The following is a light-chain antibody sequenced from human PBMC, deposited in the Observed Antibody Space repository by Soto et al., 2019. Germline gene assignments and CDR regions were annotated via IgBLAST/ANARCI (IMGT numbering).Light chain of an antibody. J-gene: IGKJ1*01. Sequence: DIQITQSPSTLSASVGDRVSITCRAGQSISSWLAWYQQKPGKAPKLLIYDASSLQNGVPSRFRGAESGTEFTLTISSLQPDDFAVYYCQQYNSYPWTFGQGTKVDNK. CDR2: DAS. CDR3: QQYNSYPWT. CDR1: QSISSW. V-gene: IGKV1-5*01.